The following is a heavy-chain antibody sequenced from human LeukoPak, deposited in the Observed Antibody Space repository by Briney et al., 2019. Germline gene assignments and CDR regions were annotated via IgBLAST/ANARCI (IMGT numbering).Heavy chain of an antibody. J-gene: IGHJ4*02. Sequence: SVKVSCKASGGTFSSYAINWVRQAPGQGPEWMGGIIPIFGTANYAQKFQGRVTITADESTSTAYMELSSLRSEDTAVYYCARGESDSGSYSYWGQGTLVTVSS. V-gene: IGHV1-69*13. CDR3: ARGESDSGSYSY. CDR1: GGTFSSYA. CDR2: IIPIFGTA. D-gene: IGHD1-26*01.